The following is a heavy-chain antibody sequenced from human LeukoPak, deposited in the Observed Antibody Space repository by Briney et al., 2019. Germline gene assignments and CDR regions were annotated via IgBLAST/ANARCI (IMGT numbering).Heavy chain of an antibody. CDR1: EFTFSNAW. CDR2: VKSDGGTT. D-gene: IGHD6-19*01. V-gene: IGHV3-15*01. CDR3: TWYSSGSMVY. Sequence: KPGGSLRLSCAASEFTFSNAWMTWVRQAPGKGLEWVGRVKSDGGTTDYAAPVKGRFTISRDDSKNTLYLQMNSLKTEDTGVYYCTWYSSGSMVYWGQGTLVTVSS. J-gene: IGHJ4*02.